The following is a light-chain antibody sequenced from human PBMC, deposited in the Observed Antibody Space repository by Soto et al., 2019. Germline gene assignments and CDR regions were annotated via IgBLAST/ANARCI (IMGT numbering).Light chain of an antibody. Sequence: EIVMTQSPATLSVSPGERVTLSCRASQSVSSNLAWYQQKPGQSPRLLISGTSTRATGIPGRFSGSGSGTEFTLTISSLQSEDFAVYYCQQYNSWPPNTFGQGTKLEIK. CDR2: GTS. J-gene: IGKJ2*01. V-gene: IGKV3-15*01. CDR1: QSVSSN. CDR3: QQYNSWPPNT.